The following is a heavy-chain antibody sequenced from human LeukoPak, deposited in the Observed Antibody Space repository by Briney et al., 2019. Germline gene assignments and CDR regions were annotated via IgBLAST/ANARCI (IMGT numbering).Heavy chain of an antibody. Sequence: PGGSLRLSCAASGFTFSNAWMSWVRQAPGKGLEWVANIKQDGSEKYYVDSVKGRFTISRDNARDSLYLQMNSLRAEDTAVYYCARDDWELPLGYWGQGTLVTVSS. CDR2: IKQDGSEK. CDR1: GFTFSNAW. J-gene: IGHJ4*02. V-gene: IGHV3-7*01. D-gene: IGHD1-26*01. CDR3: ARDDWELPLGY.